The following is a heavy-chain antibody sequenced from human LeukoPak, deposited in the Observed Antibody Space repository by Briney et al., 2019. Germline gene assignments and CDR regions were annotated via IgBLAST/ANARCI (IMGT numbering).Heavy chain of an antibody. J-gene: IGHJ4*02. CDR2: IAYTGTI. Sequence: GGSLRLSCAASGFSFSSYSMNWVRQAPGKGLEWVAYIAYTGTIHYADSVRGRFAISRDNAKNSLYLELNSLRVEDTAVYYCARDPHALDYWGQRTRVTVSS. CDR1: GFSFSSYS. V-gene: IGHV3-48*01. CDR3: ARDPHALDY.